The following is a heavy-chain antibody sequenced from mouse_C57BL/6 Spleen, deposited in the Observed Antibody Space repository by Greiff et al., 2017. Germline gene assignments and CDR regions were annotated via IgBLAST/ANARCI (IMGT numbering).Heavy chain of an antibody. J-gene: IGHJ2*01. Sequence: VQLQESGGGLVKPGGSLKLSCAASGFTFSDYGMHWVRQAPEKGLEWVAYISSGSSTIYYADTVKGRFTISRDNAKNTLFLQMTSLRSEDTAMYYCARDGSFDYWGQGTTLTVSS. CDR3: ARDGSFDY. CDR1: GFTFSDYG. V-gene: IGHV5-17*01. CDR2: ISSGSSTI.